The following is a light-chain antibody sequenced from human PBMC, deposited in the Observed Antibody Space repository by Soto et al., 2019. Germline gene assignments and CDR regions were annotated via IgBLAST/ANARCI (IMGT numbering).Light chain of an antibody. Sequence: DIQMTQSPSSLSASVGDRVTITCRASQSIGKYLNWYQQKPGEAPKLPIYTTSNLQSGVPSRFSGSGSGTDFTLTISSLQLEDFTTYYCQQSYSKPVTFGQGTRLEIK. V-gene: IGKV1-39*01. CDR2: TTS. J-gene: IGKJ5*01. CDR1: QSIGKY. CDR3: QQSYSKPVT.